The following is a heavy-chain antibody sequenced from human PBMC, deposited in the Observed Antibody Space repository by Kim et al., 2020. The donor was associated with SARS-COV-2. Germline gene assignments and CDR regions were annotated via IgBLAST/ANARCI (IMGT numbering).Heavy chain of an antibody. V-gene: IGHV4-39*01. CDR2: IYYSGST. Sequence: SETLSLTCTVSGGSISISSYYWGWIRQPPGKGLEWIGSIYYSGSTYYNPSLKSRVTISVDTSKNQFSLKLSSVTAADTAVYYCARGAGYSSGWYLGINNWFDPWGQGTLVTVSS. D-gene: IGHD6-19*01. J-gene: IGHJ5*02. CDR1: GGSISISSYY. CDR3: ARGAGYSSGWYLGINNWFDP.